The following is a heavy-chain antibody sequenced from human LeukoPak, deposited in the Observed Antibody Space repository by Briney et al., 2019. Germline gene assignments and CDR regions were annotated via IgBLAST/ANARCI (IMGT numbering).Heavy chain of an antibody. V-gene: IGHV4-59*01. CDR3: ARDYGGNSGFFYYYYGMDV. CDR2: IYYSGST. CDR1: GFTFSSYA. Sequence: GSLRLSCAASGFTFSSYAMSWVRQAPGKGLEWIGYIYYSGSTNYNPSLKSRVTISVDTSKNQFSLKLSSVTAADTAVYYCARDYGGNSGFFYYYYGMDVWGQGTTVTVSS. D-gene: IGHD4-23*01. J-gene: IGHJ6*02.